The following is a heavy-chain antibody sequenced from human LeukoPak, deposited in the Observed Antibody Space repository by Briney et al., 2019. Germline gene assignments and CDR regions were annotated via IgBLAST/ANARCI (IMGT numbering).Heavy chain of an antibody. V-gene: IGHV4-34*01. Sequence: PSETLSLTCAVYGGSFSGYYWSWIRQPPGKGLEWIGEINHSGSTNSNPSLKSRVTISVDTSKNQFSLKLSSVTAADTAVYYCARGLSGYSSFNWFDPWRQGTLVTVSS. J-gene: IGHJ5*02. D-gene: IGHD6-19*01. CDR2: INHSGST. CDR1: GGSFSGYY. CDR3: ARGLSGYSSFNWFDP.